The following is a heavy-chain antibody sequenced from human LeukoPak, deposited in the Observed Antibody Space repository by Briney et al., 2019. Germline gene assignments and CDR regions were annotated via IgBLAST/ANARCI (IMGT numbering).Heavy chain of an antibody. CDR1: GFTFSSYA. CDR3: AGGDSSSWPPPPDFDY. J-gene: IGHJ4*02. D-gene: IGHD6-13*01. Sequence: PGGSLRLSCAASGFTFSSYAMHWVRQAPGKGLEWVAVISYDGSNKYYADSVKGRFTISRDNSKNTLYLQMNSLRAEDTAVYYCAGGDSSSWPPPPDFDYWGQGTLVTVSS. V-gene: IGHV3-30*04. CDR2: ISYDGSNK.